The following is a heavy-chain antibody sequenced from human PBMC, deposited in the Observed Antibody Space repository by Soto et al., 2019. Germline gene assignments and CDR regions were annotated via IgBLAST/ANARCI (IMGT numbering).Heavy chain of an antibody. V-gene: IGHV4-31*03. CDR3: ARDQGYCSGGSCQASNWFDP. Sequence: PSETLSLTCTVSGGSISSGGYYWSWIRQHPGKGLEWIGYIYYSGSTYYNPSLKSRVTISVDTSKNQFSLKLSSVTAADTAVYYCARDQGYCSGGSCQASNWFDPWGQGTLVTVSS. J-gene: IGHJ5*02. D-gene: IGHD2-15*01. CDR1: GGSISSGGYY. CDR2: IYYSGST.